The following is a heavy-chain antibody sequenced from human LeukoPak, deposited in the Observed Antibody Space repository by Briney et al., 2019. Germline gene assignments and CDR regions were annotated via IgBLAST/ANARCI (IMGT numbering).Heavy chain of an antibody. CDR1: GFTVSSNY. CDR2: IYSGGST. Sequence: GGSLRLSCEASGFTVSSNYMSWVRQAPGKGLEWVSVIYSGGSTYYADSVKGRFTISRDNSKNTLYLQMNSLRAEDTAVYYCGRDFAYYYHMDVWGKGTTVTVSS. J-gene: IGHJ6*03. V-gene: IGHV3-66*02. CDR3: GRDFAYYYHMDV. D-gene: IGHD3-3*01.